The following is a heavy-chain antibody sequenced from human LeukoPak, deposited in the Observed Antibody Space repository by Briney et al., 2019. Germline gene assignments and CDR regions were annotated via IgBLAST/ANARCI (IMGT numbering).Heavy chain of an antibody. V-gene: IGHV3-30*18. CDR3: AKDEQWLVRHYYGMDV. J-gene: IGHJ6*02. D-gene: IGHD6-19*01. Sequence: PGGSLRLSCAASGFTFSSYGMPWVRQAPGKGLEWVAVISYDGSNKYYADSVKGRFTISRDNSKNTLYLQMNSLRAEDTAVYYCAKDEQWLVRHYYGMDVWGQGTTVTVSS. CDR2: ISYDGSNK. CDR1: GFTFSSYG.